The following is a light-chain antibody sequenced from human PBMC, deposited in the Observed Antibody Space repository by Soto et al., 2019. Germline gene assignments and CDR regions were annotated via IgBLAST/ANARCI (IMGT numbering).Light chain of an antibody. CDR2: AAS. CDR3: QQYYSYLLT. Sequence: AIRMTQSPSSLSASTGDRVTITCRASQGISSYLAWYQQKPGKAPKLLIYAASTLQSGVPSRFSGSGSGTDVTLTISCLQSEDFATYYCQQYYSYLLTFGGGTKVEIK. CDR1: QGISSY. J-gene: IGKJ4*01. V-gene: IGKV1-8*01.